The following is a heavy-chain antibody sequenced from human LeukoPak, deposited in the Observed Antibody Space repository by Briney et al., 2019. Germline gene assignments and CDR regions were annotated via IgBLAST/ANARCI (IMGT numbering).Heavy chain of an antibody. J-gene: IGHJ4*02. CDR2: ISGSGDNT. CDR3: TSFPRADTRDIVFDF. CDR1: GFTSSGYA. Sequence: PGRSLRLSCAASGFTSSGYAMHWVRQAPGKGLEWVSVISGSGDNTDYADSVKGRFTISRDNSRNTVYLQMNSLRAEDTAVYYCTSFPRADTRDIVFDFWGQGALVTVSS. D-gene: IGHD2-15*01. V-gene: IGHV3-23*01.